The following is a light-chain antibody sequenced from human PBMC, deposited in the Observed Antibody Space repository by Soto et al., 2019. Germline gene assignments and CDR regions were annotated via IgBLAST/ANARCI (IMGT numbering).Light chain of an antibody. Sequence: DIQMTQSPSTLSASVGDRVTITCRASQSISSWLAWYQQKPGKAPKLLIYDASSLESGVPSRFSGSGSGTEITLTISSLQPDDFAAYYCQQYNSYSLSITFGQGTRLEIK. V-gene: IGKV1-5*01. J-gene: IGKJ5*01. CDR1: QSISSW. CDR3: QQYNSYSLSIT. CDR2: DAS.